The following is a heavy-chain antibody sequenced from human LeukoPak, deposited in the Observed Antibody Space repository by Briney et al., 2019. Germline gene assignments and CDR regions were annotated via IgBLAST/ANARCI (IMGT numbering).Heavy chain of an antibody. J-gene: IGHJ3*02. Sequence: ASVKVSCKASGYTFTGYYMHWVRQAPGQGLEWMGWINPNSGATNYAQKFQVRVTLTRDTSISTAYMELSGLRSEDTAVYYCARECIAAAGEAFDIWGQGTMVTVSS. CDR3: ARECIAAAGEAFDI. D-gene: IGHD6-13*01. V-gene: IGHV1-2*02. CDR1: GYTFTGYY. CDR2: INPNSGAT.